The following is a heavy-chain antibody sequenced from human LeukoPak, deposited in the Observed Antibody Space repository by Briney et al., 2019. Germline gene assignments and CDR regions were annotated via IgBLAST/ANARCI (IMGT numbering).Heavy chain of an antibody. V-gene: IGHV1-69*06. CDR1: GGTFSSYA. D-gene: IGHD3-10*01. CDR2: IIPIFGTA. Sequence: SVKVSCKASGGTFSSYAISWVRQAPGQGLEWMGGIIPIFGTANYAQKFQGRVTITADKSTSTAYMELSSLRSEDTAVYYCARDGAMVRGFDYWGQGTLVTVSS. CDR3: ARDGAMVRGFDY. J-gene: IGHJ4*02.